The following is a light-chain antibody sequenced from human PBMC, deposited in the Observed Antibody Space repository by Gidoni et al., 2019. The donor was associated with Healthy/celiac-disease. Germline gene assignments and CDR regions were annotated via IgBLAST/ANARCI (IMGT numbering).Light chain of an antibody. CDR1: QSVSSSF. CDR2: AAS. V-gene: IGKV3-20*01. Sequence: ESVLTPSPGTLSLSPGERATLPCRASQSVSSSFLAWYQQRPGQAPSLLIYAASSRATGIPDRFSGSGSGTDCTLTISRLEPEDFAVYYCQQYGSSRPVTFGGGTKVEIK. J-gene: IGKJ4*01. CDR3: QQYGSSRPVT.